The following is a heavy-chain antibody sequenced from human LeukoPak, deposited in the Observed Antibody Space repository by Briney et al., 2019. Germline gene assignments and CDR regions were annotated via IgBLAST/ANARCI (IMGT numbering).Heavy chain of an antibody. J-gene: IGHJ4*02. V-gene: IGHV3-21*06. CDR1: GFTFSFYT. CDR2: ITSSSGYI. D-gene: IGHD6-13*01. CDR3: ARLAGSSWARLDY. Sequence: PGGSLRLSCAASGFTFSFYTMNWVRQAPGKGPEWVSSITSSSGYIYYADSVKGRFTISRDNAKNSLYLQMDSLRAEDTAVYYCARLAGSSWARLDYWGQGTLVTVSS.